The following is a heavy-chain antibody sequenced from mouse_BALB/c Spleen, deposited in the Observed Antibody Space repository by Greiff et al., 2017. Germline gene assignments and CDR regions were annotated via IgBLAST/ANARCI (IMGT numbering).Heavy chain of an antibody. D-gene: IGHD2-3*01. J-gene: IGHJ4*01. CDR1: GYAFSSSW. CDR3: ARDGGPLVYAMDY. Sequence: VQLQQSGPELVKPGASVKISCKASGYAFSSSWMNWVKQRPGQGLEWIGRIYPGDGDTNYNGKFKGKATLTADKSSSTAYMQLSSLTSVDSAVYFCARDGGPLVYAMDYWGQGTSVTVSS. V-gene: IGHV1-82*01. CDR2: IYPGDGDT.